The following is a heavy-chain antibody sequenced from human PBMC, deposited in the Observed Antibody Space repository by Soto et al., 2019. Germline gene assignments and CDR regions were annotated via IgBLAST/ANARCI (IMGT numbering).Heavy chain of an antibody. CDR3: ARGTRRITIFGVVAPVS. CDR1: GYTFTRYD. V-gene: IGHV1-8*01. Sequence: QVQLVQSGAEVKKPGASVKVSCKASGYTFTRYDINWVRQANGQGLEWMGGMNTNSGNTGYAQKFQGRVTMTRNTSMSTAYLELSSLRSEDTAVYYCARGTRRITIFGVVAPVSWGEGTLGTFSS. CDR2: MNTNSGNT. D-gene: IGHD3-3*01. J-gene: IGHJ5*02.